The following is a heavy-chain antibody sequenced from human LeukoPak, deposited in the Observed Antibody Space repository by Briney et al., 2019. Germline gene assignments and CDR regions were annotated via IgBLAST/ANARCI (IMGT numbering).Heavy chain of an antibody. V-gene: IGHV4-30-4*01. D-gene: IGHD3-9*01. CDR1: GGSISSGDYY. CDR3: ARARVGYFDWLFSYYFDY. Sequence: SQTLSLTCTVSGGSISSGDYYWSWIRQPPGKGLEWIGYIYYSGSTYYNPSLKSRVTISVDTSKNQFSLKLSSVTAADTAVYYCARARVGYFDWLFSYYFDYWGQGTLVTVSS. J-gene: IGHJ4*02. CDR2: IYYSGST.